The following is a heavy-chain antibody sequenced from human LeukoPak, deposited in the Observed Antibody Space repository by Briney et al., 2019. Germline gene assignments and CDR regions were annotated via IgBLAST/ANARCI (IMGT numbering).Heavy chain of an antibody. CDR2: INAGNGNT. D-gene: IGHD5-18*01. V-gene: IGHV1-3*01. Sequence: ASVKVSCKASGYTFTSYAMHWVRQAPGQRLEWMGWINAGNGNTKYSQKFQGRVTITRDTSASTAYMELSSLRSEDTAVYYCARRSVDSYESFDYWGQGTLVTVSS. CDR1: GYTFTSYA. J-gene: IGHJ4*02. CDR3: ARRSVDSYESFDY.